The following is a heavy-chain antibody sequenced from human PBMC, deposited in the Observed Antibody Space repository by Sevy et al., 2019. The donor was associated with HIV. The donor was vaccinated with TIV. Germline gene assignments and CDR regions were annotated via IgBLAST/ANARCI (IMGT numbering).Heavy chain of an antibody. J-gene: IGHJ4*02. V-gene: IGHV1-3*04. D-gene: IGHD3-3*01. CDR3: ARGKGGIFGVVVGQFDS. CDR2: IKTENGNT. CDR1: GYSFTNYA. Sequence: ASVKVSCKASGYSFTNYAIHWVRQAPGQGLEWMGWIKTENGNTKYSQRFQGRVTITMDTPATTAYMEMGSLRYDDTALYFCARGKGGIFGVVVGQFDSRGQGTLVTVSS.